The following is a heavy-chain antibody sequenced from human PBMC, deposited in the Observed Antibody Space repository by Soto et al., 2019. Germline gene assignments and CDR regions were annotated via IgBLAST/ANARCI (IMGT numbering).Heavy chain of an antibody. D-gene: IGHD6-6*01. CDR3: ARDRTPSRQAQNYDY. J-gene: IGHJ4*02. CDR2: ISAYNGNT. CDR1: GYTFTSYG. Sequence: ASVKVSCKASGYTFTSYGISWVRQAPGQGLEWMGWISAYNGNTNYAQKLQGRVTMTTDTSTSTAYMELRSLRSDDTAVYYCARDRTPSRQAQNYDYWGQGTLVTVSS. V-gene: IGHV1-18*01.